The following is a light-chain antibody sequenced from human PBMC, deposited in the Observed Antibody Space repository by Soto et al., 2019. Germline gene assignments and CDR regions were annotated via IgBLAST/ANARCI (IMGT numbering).Light chain of an antibody. CDR3: QQYNNWPLT. CDR1: QSVSSN. CDR2: GAS. Sequence: EIMMTQSPATLSVSPGERATLSCRASQSVSSNLAWYQQKPGQPPRLLIYGASTRATGIPARFSGSGSGTEFTLPISSLLSEDFATYYCQQYNNWPLTFGGGTKVEIK. J-gene: IGKJ4*01. V-gene: IGKV3-15*01.